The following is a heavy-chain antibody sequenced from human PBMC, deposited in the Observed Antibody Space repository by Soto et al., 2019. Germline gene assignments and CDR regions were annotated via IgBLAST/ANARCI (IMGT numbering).Heavy chain of an antibody. J-gene: IGHJ6*02. CDR2: IFPGDPYT. Sequence: GESLKISCETSGYDFLTHWVAWVRQMPGKGLEWMGSIFPGDPYTILYSPPFQGHVTFSVDRSMSTVYLQWSSLKASDTAMYFCARHLYYFNSSGPAYYYGMDVWGQGTTVTVS. D-gene: IGHD3-22*01. CDR3: ARHLYYFNSSGPAYYYGMDV. CDR1: GYDFLTHW. V-gene: IGHV5-51*01.